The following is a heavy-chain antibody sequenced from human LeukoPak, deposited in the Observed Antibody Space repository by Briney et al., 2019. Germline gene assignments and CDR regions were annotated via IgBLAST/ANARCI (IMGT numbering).Heavy chain of an antibody. J-gene: IGHJ4*02. CDR2: IYYSGST. CDR1: GGSISSSSYY. D-gene: IGHD4-11*01. Sequence: SETLSLTCTVSGGSISSSSYYWGWIRQPPGKGLEWIGSIYYSGSTYYNPSLKSRVTISVDKSKNQFSLKLSSVTAADTAVYYCARGDWAPEGYSNQLIFWGQGTLVTVSS. V-gene: IGHV4-39*07. CDR3: ARGDWAPEGYSNQLIF.